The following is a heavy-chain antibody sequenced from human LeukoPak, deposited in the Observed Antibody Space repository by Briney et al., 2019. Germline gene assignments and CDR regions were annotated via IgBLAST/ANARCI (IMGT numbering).Heavy chain of an antibody. CDR1: GGTFISYA. Sequence: SVKVSCKASGGTFISYAISWVRQAPGQGLEWMGGIIPIFGTANYAQKFQGRVTITADESTSTAYMELSSLRSEDTAVYYCARDRGRDGYIWTLGYFDYWGQGTLVTVSS. V-gene: IGHV1-69*13. D-gene: IGHD5-24*01. CDR3: ARDRGRDGYIWTLGYFDY. J-gene: IGHJ4*02. CDR2: IIPIFGTA.